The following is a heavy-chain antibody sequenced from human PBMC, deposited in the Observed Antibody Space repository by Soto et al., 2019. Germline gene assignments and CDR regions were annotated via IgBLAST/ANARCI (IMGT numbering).Heavy chain of an antibody. CDR3: TGAYYDISGYSLDP. J-gene: IGHJ5*02. V-gene: IGHV4-61*05. D-gene: IGHD3-22*01. Sequence: SETLSLTCTVSGGSISGNYNYWGWIRQPPGKGLEWIGYIYYGGSINYNPSLKSRVIISVDTAKNQFSLRLSSVTAADTAVYYCTGAYYDISGYSLDPWGQGTSVTVSS. CDR2: IYYGGSI. CDR1: GGSISGNYNY.